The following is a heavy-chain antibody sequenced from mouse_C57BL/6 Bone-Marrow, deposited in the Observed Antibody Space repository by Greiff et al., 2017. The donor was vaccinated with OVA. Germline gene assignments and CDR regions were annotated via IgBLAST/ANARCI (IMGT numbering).Heavy chain of an antibody. CDR1: GYAFSSSW. D-gene: IGHD1-1*01. V-gene: IGHV1-82*01. J-gene: IGHJ1*03. Sequence: QVQLKESGPELVKPGASVKISCKASGYAFSSSWMNWVKQRPGKGLEWIGRIYPGDGDTNYNGKFKGKATLTADKSSSTAYMQLSSLTSEDSAVYFCARGGTTVWYFDVWGTGTTVTVSS. CDR3: ARGGTTVWYFDV. CDR2: IYPGDGDT.